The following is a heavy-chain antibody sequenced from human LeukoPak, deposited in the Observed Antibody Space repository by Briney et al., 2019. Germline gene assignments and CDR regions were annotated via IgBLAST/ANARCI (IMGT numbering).Heavy chain of an antibody. V-gene: IGHV4-34*01. CDR3: ARRKSLWFGELLSGYRNNWFDP. Sequence: KASETLSLTCAVYGGSFSGYYWSWIRQPPGKGLEWIGEINHSGSTNYNPSLKSRVTISVDTSKNQFSLKLSSVTAADTAVYYCARRKSLWFGELLSGYRNNWFDPWGQGTLVTVSS. CDR1: GGSFSGYY. J-gene: IGHJ5*02. CDR2: INHSGST. D-gene: IGHD3-10*01.